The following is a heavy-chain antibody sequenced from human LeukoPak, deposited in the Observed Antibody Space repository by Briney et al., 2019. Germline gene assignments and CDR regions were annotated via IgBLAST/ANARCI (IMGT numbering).Heavy chain of an antibody. CDR2: IRYDGSNK. D-gene: IGHD3-3*01. CDR1: GFTFGSYG. Sequence: GGSLRLSCAASGFTFGSYGMHWVRQAPGKGLEWVAFIRYDGSNKYYADSVKGRFTISRDNSKNTLYLQMNSLRAEDTAVYYCAKNAPHYDFWSGDQYYFDYWGQGTLVTVSS. V-gene: IGHV3-30*02. CDR3: AKNAPHYDFWSGDQYYFDY. J-gene: IGHJ4*02.